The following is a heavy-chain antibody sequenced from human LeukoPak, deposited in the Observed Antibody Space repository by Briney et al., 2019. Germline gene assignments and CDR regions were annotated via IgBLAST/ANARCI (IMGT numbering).Heavy chain of an antibody. CDR2: ISSSGSTI. CDR1: GFTFSSYE. V-gene: IGHV3-48*03. Sequence: GGSLRLSCAASGFTFSSYEMNWVRQAPGKGLEWVSYISSSGSTIYYADSVKGRFTISRDNAKNSLYLQMNSLRAEDTAVYYCARDPYDSSAYGAFDIWGQGTMVTVSS. CDR3: ARDPYDSSAYGAFDI. J-gene: IGHJ3*02. D-gene: IGHD3-22*01.